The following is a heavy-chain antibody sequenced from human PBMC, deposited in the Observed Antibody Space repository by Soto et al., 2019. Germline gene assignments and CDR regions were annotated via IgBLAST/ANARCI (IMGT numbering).Heavy chain of an antibody. J-gene: IGHJ4*02. CDR1: GFTFSGYS. CDR3: ASEDIFGVRSFDY. D-gene: IGHD3-3*01. Sequence: PGGSLRLSCAASGFTFSGYSVNWVRQAPGKGLEWVSYISSGSKTIYYAEYVKGRFTVSRDNARNSQYLQMNSLRDEYTAVYYCASEDIFGVRSFDYWGQGTLVTVSS. V-gene: IGHV3-48*02. CDR2: ISSGSKTI.